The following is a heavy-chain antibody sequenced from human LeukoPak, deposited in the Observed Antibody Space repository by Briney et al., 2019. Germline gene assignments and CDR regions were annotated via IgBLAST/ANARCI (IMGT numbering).Heavy chain of an antibody. CDR1: GYTFTSYD. J-gene: IGHJ4*02. D-gene: IGHD6-19*01. Sequence: GASLKVSCKASGYTFTSYDINWVRQATGQGLELMGWMNPNSGNTGYAHKFQGRVTITRNTSIGTPYTELSSLRSEGTGVYYCAREGSAVAGIGFDYWGQGTLVTVYS. CDR3: AREGSAVAGIGFDY. CDR2: MNPNSGNT. V-gene: IGHV1-8*03.